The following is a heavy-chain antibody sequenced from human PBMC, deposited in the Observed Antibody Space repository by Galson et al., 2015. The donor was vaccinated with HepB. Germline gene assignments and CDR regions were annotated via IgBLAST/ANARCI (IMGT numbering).Heavy chain of an antibody. J-gene: IGHJ4*02. CDR2: LYGGSRK. D-gene: IGHD3-22*01. CDR3: ARGDTSGKYYNYFDF. CDR1: GFIVSKNY. V-gene: IGHV3-66*01. Sequence: SLRLSCAASGFIVSKNYLSWVRQAPGKGLEWGSVLYGGSRKYYADSVRGRFIIFRDNAKKTLYLQMNSLRAQDTAVYYCARGDTSGKYYNYFDFWGRGTLVTVSS.